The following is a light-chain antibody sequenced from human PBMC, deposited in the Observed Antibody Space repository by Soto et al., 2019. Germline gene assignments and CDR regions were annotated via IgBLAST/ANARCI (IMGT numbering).Light chain of an antibody. CDR2: ATS. J-gene: IGKJ1*01. CDR1: QTVNSDY. CDR3: HQFGYSPRT. Sequence: PGETAPHSGWVSQTVNSDYLAWFQQRPGQAPRLLIFATSRRATDIPDRFSGSGSGTDFTLAIRRLEPEDFAVYYCHQFGYSPRTFGQGTKVDI. V-gene: IGKV3-20*01.